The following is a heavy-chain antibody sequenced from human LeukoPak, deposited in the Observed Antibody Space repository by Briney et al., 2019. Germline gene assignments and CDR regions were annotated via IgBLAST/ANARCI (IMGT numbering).Heavy chain of an antibody. CDR3: ASGSGSYRTPYYYMDV. V-gene: IGHV3-53*01. Sequence: GGSLRLSCAASGFIVSSNYMSWVRQAPGKGLEWVSVIYSGGSTYYADSVKGRFTISRDNSKNTLYLQMNNLRAEDTAVYYCASGSGSYRTPYYYMDVWGKGTTVTVSS. D-gene: IGHD3-10*01. CDR1: GFIVSSNY. CDR2: IYSGGST. J-gene: IGHJ6*03.